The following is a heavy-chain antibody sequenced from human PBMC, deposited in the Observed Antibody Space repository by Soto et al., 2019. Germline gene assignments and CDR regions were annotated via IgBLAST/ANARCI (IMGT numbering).Heavy chain of an antibody. J-gene: IGHJ5*02. D-gene: IGHD1-26*01. Sequence: GESLKISCKGSVYNFITYWIGWVRQIPGEGLEWMGIIFVGDSDTRYSPSFEGQVTISVDKSISTAYLQWNNLKPSDTATYYCAAGLGVGAIGWFDPWGQGTQVTVSS. CDR2: IFVGDSDT. CDR1: VYNFITYW. V-gene: IGHV5-51*01. CDR3: AAGLGVGAIGWFDP.